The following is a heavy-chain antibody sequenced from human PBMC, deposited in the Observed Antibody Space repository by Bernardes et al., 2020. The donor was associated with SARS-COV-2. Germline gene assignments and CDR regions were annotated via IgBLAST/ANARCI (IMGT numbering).Heavy chain of an antibody. J-gene: IGHJ4*02. CDR3: AKAHYDYIWGSYRYYNRDFDY. D-gene: IGHD3-16*02. V-gene: IGHV3-23*01. CDR2: ISGSGDGE. Sequence: GGSLRLSCEASGFTFTNYAMSWVGQAPGRGLEWVSSISGSGDGEYYADSVKGRFTISKDQSKNTLYLQMNRLRAEDAAVYYCAKAHYDYIWGSYRYYNRDFDYWGQGTLVTVSS. CDR1: GFTFTNYA.